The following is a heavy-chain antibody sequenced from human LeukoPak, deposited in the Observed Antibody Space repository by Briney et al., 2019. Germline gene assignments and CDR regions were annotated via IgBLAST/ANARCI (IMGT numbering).Heavy chain of an antibody. J-gene: IGHJ4*02. CDR3: ARLGSSGWNGPGY. V-gene: IGHV1-18*01. CDR1: GYTFTIYG. Sequence: ASVKVSCKASGYTFTIYGISWVRQAPGQGLEWMGWISAYNGNTNYAQNLQGRVTMTTDTSMSTGYMELRSLRSDDTAVYYCARLGSSGWNGPGYWGQGTLVTVSS. D-gene: IGHD6-19*01. CDR2: ISAYNGNT.